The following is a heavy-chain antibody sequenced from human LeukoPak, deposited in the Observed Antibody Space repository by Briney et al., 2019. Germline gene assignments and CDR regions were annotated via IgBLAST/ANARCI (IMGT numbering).Heavy chain of an antibody. J-gene: IGHJ4*02. CDR3: ARGLALGSGYYPGDFDY. CDR2: MNPNSGNT. D-gene: IGHD3-22*01. CDR1: GYTFTSYD. V-gene: IGHV1-8*03. Sequence: GASVKVSCKASGYTFTSYDINWVRQATGQGLEWMGWMNPNSGNTGYAQKFQGRVTITRNTSISTAYMELSSLRSEDTAVYYCARGLALGSGYYPGDFDYWGQGTLVTVSS.